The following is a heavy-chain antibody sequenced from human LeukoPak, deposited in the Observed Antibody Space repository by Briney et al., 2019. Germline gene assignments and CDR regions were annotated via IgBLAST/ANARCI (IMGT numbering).Heavy chain of an antibody. CDR1: GGSISSGSYY. Sequence: TSETLSLTCTVSGGSISSGSYYWSWIRQPAGKRLEWIGRIYISGSTNYNPSLKSRVTMSLDTSKNQFSLELSSVTAADTAAYYCAVALLRFGESGAWAYWGQGTLVTVSS. J-gene: IGHJ4*02. V-gene: IGHV4-61*02. D-gene: IGHD3-10*01. CDR3: AVALLRFGESGAWAY. CDR2: IYISGST.